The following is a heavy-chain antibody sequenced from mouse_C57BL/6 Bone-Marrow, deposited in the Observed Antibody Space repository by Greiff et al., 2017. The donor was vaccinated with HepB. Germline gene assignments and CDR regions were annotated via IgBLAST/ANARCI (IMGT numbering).Heavy chain of an antibody. CDR1: GFSITSGYY. Sequence: DVQLQESGPGLVKPSQSLSLTCSVSGFSITSGYYWNWLRQLPGNKLEWMGYISYDGSNNYNPSLKNRISITRDTSTNQFFLKLNSVTTEDTATYYCARESGGYAMDYWGQGTSVTVSS. V-gene: IGHV3-6*01. CDR3: ARESGGYAMDY. D-gene: IGHD1-3*01. CDR2: ISYDGSN. J-gene: IGHJ4*01.